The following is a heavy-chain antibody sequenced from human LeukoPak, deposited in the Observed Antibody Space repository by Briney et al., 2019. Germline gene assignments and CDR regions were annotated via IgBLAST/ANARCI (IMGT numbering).Heavy chain of an antibody. CDR3: VRSITMFQY. Sequence: RTGGSLRLSCAASGFTFSSYSMNWVRQAPGKGLEWVSGISLNGGASGYADSVRGRFTISRDNANNSISLQMNSLRVEDTALYYCVRSITMFQYWGQGTLVTVSS. J-gene: IGHJ1*01. D-gene: IGHD3-10*01. CDR1: GFTFSSYS. CDR2: ISLNGGAS. V-gene: IGHV3-20*04.